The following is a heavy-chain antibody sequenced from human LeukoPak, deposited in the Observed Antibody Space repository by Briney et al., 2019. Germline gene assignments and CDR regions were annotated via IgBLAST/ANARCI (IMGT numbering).Heavy chain of an antibody. CDR1: GDSISSYY. Sequence: SETLSLTCTVDGDSISSYYWSWGRQPPGKGLEWIGYIYYSESTNYNPSLKSRVTISVDTSKNQFSLKLSSVTAADTAVYYCAGSSSGWKPRGYYFDYWGQGTLVTVSS. J-gene: IGHJ4*02. V-gene: IGHV4-59*01. CDR3: AGSSSGWKPRGYYFDY. D-gene: IGHD6-19*01. CDR2: IYYSEST.